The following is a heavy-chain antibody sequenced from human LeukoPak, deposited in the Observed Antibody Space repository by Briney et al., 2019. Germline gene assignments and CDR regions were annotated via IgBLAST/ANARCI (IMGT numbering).Heavy chain of an antibody. CDR3: ARVGSPDSENSGWKLFFDY. V-gene: IGHV1-2*02. CDR2: INPNSGGT. Sequence: GASVKVSCKTSGHTFTYYYMHWVRQAPGQGLEWMGWINPNSGGTNYAQKFQGRVTMTRDTSISTAYMELSRLRSDDTAVYYCARVGSPDSENSGWKLFFDYWGQGTLVTVSS. J-gene: IGHJ4*02. D-gene: IGHD6-19*01. CDR1: GHTFTYYY.